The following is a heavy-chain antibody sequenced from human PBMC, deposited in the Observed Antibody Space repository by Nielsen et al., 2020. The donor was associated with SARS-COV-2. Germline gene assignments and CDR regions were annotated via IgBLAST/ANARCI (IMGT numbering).Heavy chain of an antibody. D-gene: IGHD2-21*01. Sequence: SETLSLTCAVSGGSVSSNDWWTWVRQSPGKGLEWIGEVSHSGSINYNPSLKSRVTLSMDQSKRQFSLRLTSVSAADTAVYFCARGDCVVVPSPILGLGPFFYYFYLDVWGKGTTVIVSS. CDR2: VSHSGSI. V-gene: IGHV4-4*02. J-gene: IGHJ6*03. CDR3: ARGDCVVVPSPILGLGPFFYYFYLDV. CDR1: GGSVSSNDW.